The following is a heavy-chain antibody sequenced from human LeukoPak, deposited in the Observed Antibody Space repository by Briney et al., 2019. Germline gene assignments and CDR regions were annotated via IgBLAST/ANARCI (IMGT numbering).Heavy chain of an antibody. CDR2: IYSGGST. J-gene: IGHJ4*02. CDR3: ARESRSGPGPLYDY. V-gene: IGHV3-53*01. D-gene: IGHD5-12*01. Sequence: GGSLRLSCAASGFTVSSNYMSWVRQAPGKGLEWVSVIYSGGSTYYADSVKGRFTISRDNSKNTLYLQMNSLRAEDTAVYYCARESRSGPGPLYDYWGQGTLVTVSS. CDR1: GFTVSSNY.